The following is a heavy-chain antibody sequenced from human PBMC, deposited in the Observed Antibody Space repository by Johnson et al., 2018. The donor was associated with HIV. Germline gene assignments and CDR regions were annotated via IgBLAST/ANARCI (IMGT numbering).Heavy chain of an antibody. V-gene: IGHV3-30*18. Sequence: QVQLVESGGGLVQTGGSLRLSCAASGFTISSYGMHWVRQAPGKGLEWVAVISYGGSNKYYADSVKGRFTVSRDNSKNTLYLQMNSLRADDTAVYYSAKESETYGGNIGFQHAFDIWGQGTMVTVSS. CDR1: GFTISSYG. D-gene: IGHD4-23*01. CDR3: AKESETYGGNIGFQHAFDI. J-gene: IGHJ3*02. CDR2: ISYGGSNK.